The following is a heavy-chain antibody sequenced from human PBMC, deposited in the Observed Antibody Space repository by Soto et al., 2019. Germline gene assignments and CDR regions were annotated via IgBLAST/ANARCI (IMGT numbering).Heavy chain of an antibody. CDR2: IYWDDDK. CDR1: GFSLSTSGVG. CDR3: AHTPGGYCSGGSCYLADYFDY. V-gene: IGHV2-5*02. Sequence: SGPTLVNPTQTLTLTCTFSGFSLSTSGVGVGWIRQPPGKALEWLALIYWDDDKRYSPPLKSRLTITKDTSKNQVVLTMTNMDPVDTATYYCAHTPGGYCSGGSCYLADYFDYWGQGTLVTVSS. J-gene: IGHJ4*02. D-gene: IGHD2-15*01.